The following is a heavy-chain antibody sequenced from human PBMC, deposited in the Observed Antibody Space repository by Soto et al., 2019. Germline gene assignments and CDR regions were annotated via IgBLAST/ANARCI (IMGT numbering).Heavy chain of an antibody. D-gene: IGHD3-10*01. CDR1: GFSFTTYA. CDR3: ARIGELSFTDY. CDR2: ISSTGGAV. Sequence: EVQLLESGGGLVQPGGSLRLSCAASGFSFTTYAMNWVRQAPGKRLEWVSAISSTGGAVFYADSVKGRFTMSRDNPKNTLFLQMNSLRDDDTAVYYCARIGELSFTDYWGHGILVTVSS. V-gene: IGHV3-23*01. J-gene: IGHJ4*01.